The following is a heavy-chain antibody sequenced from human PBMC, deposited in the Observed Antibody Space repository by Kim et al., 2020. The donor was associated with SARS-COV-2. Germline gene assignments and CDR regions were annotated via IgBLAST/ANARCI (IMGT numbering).Heavy chain of an antibody. CDR1: GGSFSGYY. CDR3: ARGTGVAVAGTWPHNFDP. V-gene: IGHV4-34*01. CDR2: INHSGST. Sequence: SETLSLTCAVYGGSFSGYYWSWIRQPPGKGLEWIGEINHSGSTNYNPSLKSRVTISVDTSKNQFSLKLSSVTAADTAVYYCARGTGVAVAGTWPHNFDPWGQGTLVTVSS. J-gene: IGHJ5*02. D-gene: IGHD6-19*01.